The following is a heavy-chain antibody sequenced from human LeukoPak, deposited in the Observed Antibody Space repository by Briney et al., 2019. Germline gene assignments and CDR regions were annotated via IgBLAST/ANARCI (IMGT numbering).Heavy chain of an antibody. CDR3: AKVYFSGSYLNYFDY. CDR1: GFRFSSYG. Sequence: GGSLRLSCAASGFRFSSYGMHWVRQAPGKGLEWVAVISFDGSSKYYADSVKGRFTISRDNSKNTLFLQMNSLRAEDTAVYYCAKVYFSGSYLNYFDYWGQGTLVTVSS. CDR2: ISFDGSSK. D-gene: IGHD3-10*01. V-gene: IGHV3-30*18. J-gene: IGHJ4*02.